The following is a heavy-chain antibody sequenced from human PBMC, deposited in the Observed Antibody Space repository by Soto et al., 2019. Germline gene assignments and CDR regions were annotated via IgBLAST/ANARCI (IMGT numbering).Heavy chain of an antibody. Sequence: PGESLKISCKGSGYSFTSYWIGWVRQMPGKGLEWMGIIYPGDSDTRYSPSFQGQVTISADKSISTAYLQWSSLKASDTAMYYCARRACCSSTSCRYYFDYWGQGTLVTVSS. V-gene: IGHV5-51*01. J-gene: IGHJ4*02. CDR3: ARRACCSSTSCRYYFDY. D-gene: IGHD2-2*01. CDR1: GYSFTSYW. CDR2: IYPGDSDT.